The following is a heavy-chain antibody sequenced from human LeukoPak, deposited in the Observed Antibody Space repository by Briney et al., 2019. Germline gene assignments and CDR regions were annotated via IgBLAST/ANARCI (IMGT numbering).Heavy chain of an antibody. J-gene: IGHJ4*02. CDR2: ISGSGGDRST. CDR1: GFTFSSYA. Sequence: PGGSLRLSCAASGFTFSSYAMSWVRQAPGKGLEWVSAISGSGGDRSTYYADSVKGRFTISRDTSKNTLYLQMNSLRADDTAVYYCAKVHYSDTSGMGGFDHWGQGTLVTVSS. V-gene: IGHV3-23*01. CDR3: AKVHYSDTSGMGGFDH. D-gene: IGHD3-22*01.